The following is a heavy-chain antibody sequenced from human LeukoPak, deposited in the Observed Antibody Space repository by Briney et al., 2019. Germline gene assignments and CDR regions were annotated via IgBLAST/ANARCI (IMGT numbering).Heavy chain of an antibody. D-gene: IGHD3-10*01. V-gene: IGHV1-8*01. J-gene: IGHJ6*02. Sequence: GASVKVSCKASGFTFTSYDIDWVRQATGQGLEWMGWMNPNSGNTGYAQKFQGRVTMTRNTSISTAYMELSSLRSEDTAVYYCARGRITMVRGAQPYYYYYGMDVWGQGTTVTVSS. CDR1: GFTFTSYD. CDR2: MNPNSGNT. CDR3: ARGRITMVRGAQPYYYYYGMDV.